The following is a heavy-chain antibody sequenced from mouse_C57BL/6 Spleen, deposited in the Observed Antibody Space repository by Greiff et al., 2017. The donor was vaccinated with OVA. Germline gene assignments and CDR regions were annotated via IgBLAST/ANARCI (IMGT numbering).Heavy chain of an antibody. D-gene: IGHD1-1*02. CDR1: GFTFSNYW. Sequence: EVQLVESGGGLVQPGGSMKLSCVASGFTFSNYWMNWVRQSPEKGLEWVAQIRLKSDNYATHYAESVKGRFTISRDDSKSSVYLQMNNLRAEDTGIYYCTTIRRDYAMDYWGQGTSVTVSS. J-gene: IGHJ4*01. V-gene: IGHV6-3*01. CDR3: TTIRRDYAMDY. CDR2: IRLKSDNYAT.